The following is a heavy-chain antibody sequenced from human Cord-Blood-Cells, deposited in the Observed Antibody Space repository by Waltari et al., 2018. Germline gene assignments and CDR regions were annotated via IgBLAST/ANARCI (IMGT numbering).Heavy chain of an antibody. CDR1: GVPFSSYA. J-gene: IGHJ4*02. CDR3: AKDGYCSSTSCYDY. Sequence: EAQLLESGGGLVQPGGSLRLSCAASGVPFSSYAMSWVRQAPGKGLEWVSAISGSGGSTYYADSVKGRFTISRDNSKNTLYLQMNSLRAEDTAVYYCAKDGYCSSTSCYDYWGQGTLVTVSS. V-gene: IGHV3-23*01. CDR2: ISGSGGST. D-gene: IGHD2-2*03.